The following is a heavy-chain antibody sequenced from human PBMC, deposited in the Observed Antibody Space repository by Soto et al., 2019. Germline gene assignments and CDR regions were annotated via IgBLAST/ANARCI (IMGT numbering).Heavy chain of an antibody. J-gene: IGHJ4*02. D-gene: IGHD4-17*01. CDR3: ARATTTVTTRPTVGY. CDR1: GFTFNSYW. CDR2: IDRDGTDT. Sequence: EVQLVESGGGLVQPGGSLRLSCAASGFTFNSYWMHWVRQAPGKGLVWVSRIDRDGTDTNYADSVKGRFTISRDNAKNTLFLQMNSLTAEDTAVYYCARATTTVTTRPTVGYWGRGTLVTVSS. V-gene: IGHV3-74*01.